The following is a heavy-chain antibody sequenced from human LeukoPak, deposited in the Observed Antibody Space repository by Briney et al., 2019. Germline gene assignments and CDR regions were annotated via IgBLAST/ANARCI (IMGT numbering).Heavy chain of an antibody. V-gene: IGHV1-69*05. Sequence: SVKVSCKASGGTFSSYAISWVRQAPGQGLEWMGGIIPIFGTANYAQKFQGRVTITTDESTSTAYMELSSLRSEDTAVYYCARTPLSGLYYFDYWGQGTLVTVSS. D-gene: IGHD6-19*01. J-gene: IGHJ4*02. CDR3: ARTPLSGLYYFDY. CDR1: GGTFSSYA. CDR2: IIPIFGTA.